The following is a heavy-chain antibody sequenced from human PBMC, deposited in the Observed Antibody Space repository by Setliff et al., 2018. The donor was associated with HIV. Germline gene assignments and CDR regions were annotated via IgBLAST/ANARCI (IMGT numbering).Heavy chain of an antibody. Sequence: PGGSLRLSCVASSGFAFSDNPMNWVRQAPGKGLEWISHIRGKSDIIKYAESVMGRFTISRDNAKNSLYLEMNGLRAEDTAIYYCARDYNYIFDSWGQGVLVTVS. CDR1: GFAFSDNP. CDR2: IRGKSDII. CDR3: ARDYNYIFDS. D-gene: IGHD3-22*01. V-gene: IGHV3-48*01. J-gene: IGHJ4*02.